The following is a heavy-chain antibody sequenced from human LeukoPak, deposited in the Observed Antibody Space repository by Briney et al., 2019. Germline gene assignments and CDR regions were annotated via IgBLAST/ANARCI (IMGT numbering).Heavy chain of an antibody. V-gene: IGHV1-69-2*01. Sequence: GASVKVSCKASGYTFTDYYMHWLQQAPGKGLEWMGRIDPEDGETIYAEKFQGRVTITADTSTDTAYMELSSLRSEDTAVYYCATLSTPYCSGGSCSFDYWGQGTLVTVSP. J-gene: IGHJ4*02. D-gene: IGHD2-15*01. CDR3: ATLSTPYCSGGSCSFDY. CDR2: IDPEDGET. CDR1: GYTFTDYY.